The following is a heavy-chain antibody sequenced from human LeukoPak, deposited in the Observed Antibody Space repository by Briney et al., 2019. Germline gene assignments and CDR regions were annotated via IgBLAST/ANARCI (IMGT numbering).Heavy chain of an antibody. D-gene: IGHD6-13*01. CDR2: ISYDGSNK. CDR3: ATTLGIVAAAGKNVYFHH. CDR1: GFTFSSYA. J-gene: IGHJ1*01. V-gene: IGHV3-30-3*01. Sequence: GGSLRLSCAASGFTFSSYAMHWVRQAPGKGLGWVAVISYDGSNKYYADSVKGRLTISRDNSKNTLYLQMNSLRAEDTAVYYCATTLGIVAAAGKNVYFHHWGQGTLVTVSS.